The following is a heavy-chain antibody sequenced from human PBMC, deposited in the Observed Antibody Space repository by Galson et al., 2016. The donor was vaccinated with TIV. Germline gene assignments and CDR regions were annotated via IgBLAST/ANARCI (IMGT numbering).Heavy chain of an antibody. V-gene: IGHV3-30-3*01. J-gene: IGHJ4*02. Sequence: SLRLSCAASGFTFSSYTFHWVRQTPGKGLEWVAIISHDGNNKDVADSVQGWFTISRDSSKNTVYLQMNNLRPEDTALYFCTRDGRGNWKYVDYFDYWGQGTLVTVSS. D-gene: IGHD1-7*01. CDR1: GFTFSSYT. CDR3: TRDGRGNWKYVDYFDY. CDR2: ISHDGNNK.